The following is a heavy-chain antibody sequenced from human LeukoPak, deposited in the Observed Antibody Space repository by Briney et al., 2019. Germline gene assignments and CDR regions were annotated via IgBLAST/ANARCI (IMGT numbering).Heavy chain of an antibody. D-gene: IGHD6-19*01. CDR1: GGSFSGDF. Sequence: SETLSLTCAVYGGSFSGDFWSWIRQPPGKGLEWIGEINHSGSTNYNPSLKSRVTISVDTSKNQFSLKLSSVTAADTAVYYCARGMGSSGWYGYWGQGTLVTVSS. CDR2: INHSGST. CDR3: ARGMGSSGWYGY. J-gene: IGHJ4*02. V-gene: IGHV4-34*01.